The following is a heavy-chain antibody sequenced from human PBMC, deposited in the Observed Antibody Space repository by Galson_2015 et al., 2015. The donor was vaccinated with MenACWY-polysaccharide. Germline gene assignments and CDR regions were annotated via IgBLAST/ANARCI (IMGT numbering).Heavy chain of an antibody. Sequence: SLRLSCAPSGFTFSTYWMSWVRQAPGKGLEWVANIKQDGSEKYYVDSVKGRFTISRDNAKNSLYLQMSSLRAEDTAVYYCASRHHSWTPYFVSWGHGTLVTVSS. CDR2: IKQDGSEK. CDR3: ASRHHSWTPYFVS. D-gene: IGHD1-14*01. V-gene: IGHV3-7*01. CDR1: GFTFSTYW. J-gene: IGHJ5*01.